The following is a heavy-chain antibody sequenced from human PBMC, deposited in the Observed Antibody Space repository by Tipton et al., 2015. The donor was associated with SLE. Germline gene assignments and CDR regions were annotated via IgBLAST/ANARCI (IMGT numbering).Heavy chain of an antibody. D-gene: IGHD1-26*01. CDR1: GFTFSSYT. CDR3: AKDLWSGSRPAAFDI. CDR2: SGGSGGGT. V-gene: IGHV3-23*01. J-gene: IGHJ3*02. Sequence: SLRLSCAASGFTFSSYTMNWVRQAPGKGLEWVSASGGSGGGTYYADSVEGRFTIFRDNSRNTLFLQMDSLTAEDTAIYFCAKDLWSGSRPAAFDIWGQGTMVTVSS.